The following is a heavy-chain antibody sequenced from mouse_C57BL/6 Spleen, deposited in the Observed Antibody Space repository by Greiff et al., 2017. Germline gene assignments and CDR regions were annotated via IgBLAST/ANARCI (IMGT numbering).Heavy chain of an antibody. CDR3: AKMGTFFAY. J-gene: IGHJ3*01. D-gene: IGHD4-1*01. V-gene: IGHV1-54*01. Sequence: VQLQQSGAELVRPGTSVKVSCKASGYAFTNYLIEWVKQRPGQGLEWIGVINPGSGGTNYNEKFKGKATLTADKSSSTAYMQLSSLTSEDSAVYFCAKMGTFFAYWGQGTLVTVSA. CDR2: INPGSGGT. CDR1: GYAFTNYL.